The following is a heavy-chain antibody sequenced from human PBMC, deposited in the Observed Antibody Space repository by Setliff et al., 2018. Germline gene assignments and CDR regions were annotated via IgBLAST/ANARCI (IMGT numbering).Heavy chain of an antibody. Sequence: GGSLRLSCVASGFTFSRYWMSWVRQAPGKGLEWVSAISGSGLSTSYADSVKGRFTISRDNSKNTLFLQMHSLRAEDTAVYYCAKVRSSAWSIVYYYMDVWGKGTTVTVS. CDR3: AKVRSSAWSIVYYYMDV. CDR1: GFTFSRYW. V-gene: IGHV3-23*01. D-gene: IGHD6-13*01. J-gene: IGHJ6*03. CDR2: ISGSGLST.